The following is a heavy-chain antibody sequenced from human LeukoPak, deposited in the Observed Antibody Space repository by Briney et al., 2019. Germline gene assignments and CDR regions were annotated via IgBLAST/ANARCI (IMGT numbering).Heavy chain of an antibody. CDR1: GFTFSSYG. J-gene: IGHJ4*02. V-gene: IGHV3-23*01. Sequence: GRSLRRSCAASGFTFSSYGMHWVRQAPGKGLEWVSGISDGGGGTSYADSVKGRFTISRDNSQSTLYLQMNSLRAEDTAVYYCAKDRVCSGGSCYFDYWGQGTLVTVSS. D-gene: IGHD2-15*01. CDR3: AKDRVCSGGSCYFDY. CDR2: ISDGGGGT.